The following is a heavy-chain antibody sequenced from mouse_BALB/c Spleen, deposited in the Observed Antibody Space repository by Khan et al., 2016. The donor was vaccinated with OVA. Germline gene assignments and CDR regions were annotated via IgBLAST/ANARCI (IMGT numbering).Heavy chain of an antibody. CDR1: GFNLKNTH. CDR3: ARMAGK. J-gene: IGHJ2*01. CDR2: SHPPTGNT. Sequence: VQLKQPGAVLVKSRVLDLLPFKASGFNLKNTHTHWLKQCPEQGPERIGRSHPPTGNTIYHPKFQGKATITADFTSNPAYLQLSSRASENTAVYYWARMAGKWGKGTTLTISS. V-gene: IGHV14-3*02.